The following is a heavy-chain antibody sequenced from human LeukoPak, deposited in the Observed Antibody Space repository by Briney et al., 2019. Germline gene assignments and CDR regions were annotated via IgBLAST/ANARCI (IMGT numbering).Heavy chain of an antibody. D-gene: IGHD6-19*01. CDR2: ISGSGGST. J-gene: IGHJ4*02. Sequence: GGSLRLSCAASGFTFSSYAMSWVRQAPGKGLEWVSAISGSGGSTYYADSVKGRFTISRDNSKNTLYLQMNSLRAEDTAVYYCAKDLAGDSSGWYFGDYWGQGTLVTVSS. CDR3: AKDLAGDSSGWYFGDY. CDR1: GFTFSSYA. V-gene: IGHV3-23*01.